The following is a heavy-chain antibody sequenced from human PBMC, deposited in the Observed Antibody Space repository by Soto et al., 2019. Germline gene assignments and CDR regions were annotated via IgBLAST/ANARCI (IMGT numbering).Heavy chain of an antibody. Sequence: GGSLRLSCAASGFNFSSYEMNWVRQAPGKGLEWISYISSSGKRKDYADSVKGRFTISRDNPKNSLYLQMNSLRAEDTAVYYCARGVYDSNGYSYPWGQGTLVTVSS. J-gene: IGHJ5*02. CDR2: ISSSGKRK. V-gene: IGHV3-48*03. CDR3: ARGVYDSNGYSYP. CDR1: GFNFSSYE. D-gene: IGHD3-22*01.